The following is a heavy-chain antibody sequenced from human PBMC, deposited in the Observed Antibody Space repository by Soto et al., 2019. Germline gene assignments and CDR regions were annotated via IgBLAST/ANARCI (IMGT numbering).Heavy chain of an antibody. V-gene: IGHV5-51*01. CDR3: ARLILGVVIHGTLDP. Sequence: GESLKISCKGSGYSFTSYRIGWVRQMPGKGLEWMGIIYPGDSDTRYSPSFQGQVTISADKSISTAYLQWSSLKASDTAMYYCARLILGVVIHGTLDPWGQGTLVTVSS. CDR1: GYSFTSYR. CDR2: IYPGDSDT. J-gene: IGHJ5*02. D-gene: IGHD3-3*01.